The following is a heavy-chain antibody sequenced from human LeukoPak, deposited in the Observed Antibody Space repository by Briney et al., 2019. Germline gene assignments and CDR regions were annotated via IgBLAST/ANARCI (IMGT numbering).Heavy chain of an antibody. CDR2: ISGSGGST. Sequence: PGGSLRLSCATSGFTFSSYAMSWVRQAPGKGLEWVSAISGSGGSTYYADSVKGRFTISRDNSKNTLYLQMNSLRAEDTAVYYCAKLHPYSITMVRGVIGYFDYWGQGTLVTVSS. CDR1: GFTFSSYA. D-gene: IGHD3-10*01. V-gene: IGHV3-23*01. CDR3: AKLHPYSITMVRGVIGYFDY. J-gene: IGHJ4*02.